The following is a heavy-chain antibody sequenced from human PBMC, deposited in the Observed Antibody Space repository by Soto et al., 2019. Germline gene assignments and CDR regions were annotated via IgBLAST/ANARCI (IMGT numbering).Heavy chain of an antibody. CDR1: GGTFSSYA. CDR3: ARWLQSKGGYYFDY. Sequence: QVQLVQSGAEVKKPGSSVKVSCKASGGTFSSYAISWVRQAPGQGLEWMGGIIPIFGTANYAQKFQGRVTITADESTSAADMELSSLRSEDTAVYYCARWLQSKGGYYFDYWGQGTLVTVSS. V-gene: IGHV1-69*01. J-gene: IGHJ4*02. D-gene: IGHD5-12*01. CDR2: IIPIFGTA.